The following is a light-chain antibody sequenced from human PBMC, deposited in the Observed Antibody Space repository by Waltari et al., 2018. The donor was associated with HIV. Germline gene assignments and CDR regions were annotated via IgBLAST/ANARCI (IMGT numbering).Light chain of an antibody. CDR1: SSDVGGYNY. CDR3: SSYTSSSTLV. Sequence: QSALTQPASVSGSPGQSITISCTGTSSDVGGYNYVSWYQQHPGKAPKLMFYDVSNRPSGVSNRLSGSKSGNTASRTISGLQADDEADYYCSSYTSSSTLVFGGGTKLTVL. CDR2: DVS. J-gene: IGLJ2*01. V-gene: IGLV2-14*03.